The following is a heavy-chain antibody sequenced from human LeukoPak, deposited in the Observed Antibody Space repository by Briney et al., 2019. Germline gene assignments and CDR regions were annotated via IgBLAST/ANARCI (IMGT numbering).Heavy chain of an antibody. J-gene: IGHJ4*02. V-gene: IGHV5-51*01. Sequence: GGALEISFKGRGCPFLRFLIGWVRPMPGKGREWMGIIYPGDSETSYTPSFQGQVTISVDNSISTAYLQWSSLKASDTAVYYCATGGIYGSNFDYWGQGTLVTVSS. CDR1: GCPFLRFL. D-gene: IGHD5-12*01. CDR3: ATGGIYGSNFDY. CDR2: IYPGDSET.